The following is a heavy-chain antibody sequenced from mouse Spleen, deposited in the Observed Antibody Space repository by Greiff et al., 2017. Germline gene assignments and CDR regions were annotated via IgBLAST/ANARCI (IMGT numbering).Heavy chain of an antibody. J-gene: IGHJ4*01. Sequence: QVQLQQSGPELVRPGVSVKISCKGSGYTFTDYAMHWVKQSHAKSLEWIGVISTYYGDASYNQKFKDKATMTVDKSSSTAYMELARLTSEDSAVYYCARLGPITTVVASYAMDYWGQGTSVTVSS. D-gene: IGHD1-1*01. V-gene: IGHV1-67*01. CDR2: ISTYYGDA. CDR1: GYTFTDYA. CDR3: ARLGPITTVVASYAMDY.